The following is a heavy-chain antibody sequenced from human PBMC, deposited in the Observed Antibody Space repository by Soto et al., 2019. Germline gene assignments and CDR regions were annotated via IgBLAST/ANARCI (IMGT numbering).Heavy chain of an antibody. Sequence: PGGSLRLSCAASGLTFRSYWMHWVRQAPGKGLVWVSRINTGGSVAMYVDSVKGRFTISRDNSKNSLYLQMNSLRTEDTALYYCAKDGNSGSYYLFDYWGQGTLVTVSS. CDR1: GLTFRSYW. CDR3: AKDGNSGSYYLFDY. CDR2: INTGGSVA. D-gene: IGHD1-26*01. J-gene: IGHJ4*02. V-gene: IGHV3-74*03.